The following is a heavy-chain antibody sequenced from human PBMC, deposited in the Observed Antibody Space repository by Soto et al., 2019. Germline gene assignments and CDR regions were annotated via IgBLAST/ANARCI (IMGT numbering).Heavy chain of an antibody. D-gene: IGHD3-3*01. V-gene: IGHV3-7*03. CDR2: IKEDGSVK. CDR3: AIGGGQIYYSGMDV. CDR1: GFSLRSDW. J-gene: IGHJ6*02. Sequence: GGSLRLSCAAIGFSLRSDWMAWVRQIPGKGLEFVANIKEDGSVKNYVDSVKGRFSISRDNDKNSLFLHLNSLSAGDTAVYYCAIGGGQIYYSGMDVWGQGTTVTVSS.